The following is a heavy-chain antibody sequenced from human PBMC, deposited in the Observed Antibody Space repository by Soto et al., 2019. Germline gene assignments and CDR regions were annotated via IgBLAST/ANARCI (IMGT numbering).Heavy chain of an antibody. CDR3: PSAVLRYVDGFDD. V-gene: IGHV1-69*06. J-gene: IGHJ4*02. CDR2: IISIYGTA. D-gene: IGHD3-9*01. Sequence: SVKVSCKASGGTLRSYAISWVRPAPGQGLESMGGIISIYGTANYAQKFQGRATLNPHKYTNTDYMALNSQRSEHTHVHYCPSAVLRYVDGFDDWGQGTLVTVSS. CDR1: GGTLRSYA.